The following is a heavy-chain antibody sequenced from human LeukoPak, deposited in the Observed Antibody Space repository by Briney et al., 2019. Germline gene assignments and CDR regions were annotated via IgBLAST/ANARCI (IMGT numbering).Heavy chain of an antibody. V-gene: IGHV3-48*04. D-gene: IGHD3-22*01. J-gene: IGHJ4*02. Sequence: PGGSLRLSCAASGFTFSSYWMSWVRQAPGKGLEWVSYISSSGSSIYYADSVKGRFTISRDNAKNSLYLQMNSLRAEDTAVYYCARDKHYYDSSGYYYVGGFDYWGQGTLVTVSS. CDR3: ARDKHYYDSSGYYYVGGFDY. CDR1: GFTFSSYW. CDR2: ISSSGSSI.